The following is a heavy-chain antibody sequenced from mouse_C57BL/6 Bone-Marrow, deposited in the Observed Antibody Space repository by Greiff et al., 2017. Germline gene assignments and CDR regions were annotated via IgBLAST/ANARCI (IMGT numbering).Heavy chain of an antibody. CDR2: IDPNSGGT. V-gene: IGHV1-72*01. J-gene: IGHJ3*01. D-gene: IGHD2-5*01. CDR1: GYTFTSYW. Sequence: QVQLQQPGAELVKPGASVKLSCKASGYTFTSYWMHWVKQRPGRGLEWIGMIDPNSGGTKYNEKFKSKATLTVDKPSSTAYMQLSSLTSEDSAVYYCATYSNYVAWFAYWGQGTRVTVSA. CDR3: ATYSNYVAWFAY.